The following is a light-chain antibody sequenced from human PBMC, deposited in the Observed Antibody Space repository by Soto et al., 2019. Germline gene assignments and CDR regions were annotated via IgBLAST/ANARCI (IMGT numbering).Light chain of an antibody. CDR3: QHCNSYSEA. CDR1: QGIRND. CDR2: EAS. Sequence: ANLMTQSPSSLSASVGDRVTITCRASQGIRNDLAWYQQKPGKAPKLLIYEASTLQSGVPSRFSGSYSGTDFTLTIGSLQPEDFATYYCQHCNSYSEAFGHRTKVDI. V-gene: IGKV1-6*01. J-gene: IGKJ1*01.